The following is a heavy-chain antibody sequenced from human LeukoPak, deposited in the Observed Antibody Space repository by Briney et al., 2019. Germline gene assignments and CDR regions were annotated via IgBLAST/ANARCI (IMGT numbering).Heavy chain of an antibody. CDR1: GYSFTSHY. CDR3: ARDREGGYDILTGYYFSGYYMDV. V-gene: IGHV1-18*04. CDR2: ISAYNGNT. D-gene: IGHD3-9*01. J-gene: IGHJ4*02. Sequence: ASVKVSCKASGYSFTSHYMHWVRQAPGQGLEWMGWISAYNGNTNYAQKLQGRVTMTTDTSTSTAYMELRSLRSDDTAVYYCARDREGGYDILTGYYFSGYYMDVWGQGTLVTVSS.